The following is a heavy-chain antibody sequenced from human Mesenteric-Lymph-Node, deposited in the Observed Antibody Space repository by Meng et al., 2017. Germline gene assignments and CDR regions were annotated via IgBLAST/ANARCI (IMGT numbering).Heavy chain of an antibody. CDR1: GGSISSYY. J-gene: IGHJ4*02. D-gene: IGHD4-11*01. Sequence: SETLSLTCTVSGGSISSYYWTWIRQPPGKGLEWIGYIYYSGSTNYNLSLKSRVTISVDTSKNQFSLKLSSMTAADTAVYYCARGYAAQYRFDYWGQGTLVTVSS. CDR2: IYYSGST. V-gene: IGHV4-59*01. CDR3: ARGYAAQYRFDY.